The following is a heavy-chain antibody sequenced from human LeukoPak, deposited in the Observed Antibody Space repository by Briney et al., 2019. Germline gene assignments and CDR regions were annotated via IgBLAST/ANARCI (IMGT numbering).Heavy chain of an antibody. CDR3: ARHGLGPKGGAFDI. V-gene: IGHV4-38-2*02. D-gene: IGHD3-16*01. Sequence: SETLSLTCTVSGYSISSGYYWGWIRQPPGKGLEWIGSIYHSGSTYYNPSLKSRVTISVDTSKNQFSLKLSSVTAADTAVYYCARHGLGPKGGAFDIWGQGTMVTVSS. CDR2: IYHSGST. J-gene: IGHJ3*02. CDR1: GYSISSGYY.